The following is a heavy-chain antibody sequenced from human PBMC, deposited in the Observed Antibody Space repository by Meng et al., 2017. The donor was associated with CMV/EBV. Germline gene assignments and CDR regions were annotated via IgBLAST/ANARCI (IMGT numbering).Heavy chain of an antibody. CDR1: YTVTGYY. V-gene: IGHV1-2*02. D-gene: IGHD3-3*01. CDR2: INPNSGGT. CDR3: ARSGLRFLEWSHHWFDP. J-gene: IGHJ5*02. Sequence: YTVTGYYMHWVRQAPGQGLEWMGWINPNSGGTNYAQKFQGRVTMTRDTSISTAYMELSRLRSDDTAVYYCARSGLRFLEWSHHWFDPWGQGTLVTVSS.